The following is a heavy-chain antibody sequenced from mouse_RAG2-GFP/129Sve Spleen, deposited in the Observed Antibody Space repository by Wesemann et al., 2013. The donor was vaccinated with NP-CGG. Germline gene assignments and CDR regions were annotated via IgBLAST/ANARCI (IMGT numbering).Heavy chain of an antibody. V-gene: IGHV1-87*01. J-gene: IGHJ3*01. D-gene: IGHD2-4*01. CDR2: IYPGDGDT. CDR3: ARHYDYDRPFAY. Sequence: GLEWIGAIYPGDGDTRYTQKFKGKATLTADKSSSTAYMQLSSLASEDSAVYYCARHYDYDRPFAYWGQGTLVTVSA.